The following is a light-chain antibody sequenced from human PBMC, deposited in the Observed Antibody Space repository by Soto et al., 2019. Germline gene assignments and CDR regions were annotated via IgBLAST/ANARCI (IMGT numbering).Light chain of an antibody. CDR3: QQYDSSPLT. CDR1: QSVGSSY. Sequence: EIVLTQSPGTLALSPGERATLSCRASQSVGSSYLAWYQQKPGQAPRLLIYDASSRATGIPDRFSGSGSGTDFTLTISRLEPEDFAVYYCQQYDSSPLTFGGGTKVEIK. J-gene: IGKJ4*01. V-gene: IGKV3-20*01. CDR2: DAS.